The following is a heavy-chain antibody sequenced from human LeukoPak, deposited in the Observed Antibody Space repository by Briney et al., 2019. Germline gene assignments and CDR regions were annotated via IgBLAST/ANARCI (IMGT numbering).Heavy chain of an antibody. J-gene: IGHJ4*02. CDR3: ARASYCGPNCYFFFDY. V-gene: IGHV1-2*02. CDR1: GPTFTDYF. D-gene: IGHD2-21*01. CDR2: IKSNSGGT. Sequence: ASVKVSCKPSGPTFTDYFMHWVRQAPGQRLEWMGYIKSNSGGTNYGQSFQGRLTLARDTSISTTYMELSGLTSDDTAIYYCARASYCGPNCYFFFDYWGQGTLVTVSS.